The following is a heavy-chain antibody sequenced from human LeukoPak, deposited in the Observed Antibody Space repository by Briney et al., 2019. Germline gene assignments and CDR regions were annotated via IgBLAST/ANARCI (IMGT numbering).Heavy chain of an antibody. Sequence: PGGSLRLPCAASGFTFSSYAMHWVRQAPGKGLEWVAVISYDGSNKYYADSVKGRFTISRDNSKNTLYLQMNSLRAEDTAVYYCARGGNHYRISGYYYSDYWGQGTLVTVSS. V-gene: IGHV3-30-3*01. CDR2: ISYDGSNK. CDR1: GFTFSSYA. CDR3: ARGGNHYRISGYYYSDY. J-gene: IGHJ4*02. D-gene: IGHD3-22*01.